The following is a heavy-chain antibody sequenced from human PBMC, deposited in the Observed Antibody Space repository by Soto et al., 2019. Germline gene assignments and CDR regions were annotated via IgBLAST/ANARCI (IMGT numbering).Heavy chain of an antibody. Sequence: GGSLRLSCAASGFTFRNYAIPWVRQAPGKGLEWVAVISYDGSDKFYGDSVKGRFTISRDNSKSTVYLQLNSLRAEDTALYYCAKDFEPLRSGSSLFYFDYWGQGSLVTVSS. V-gene: IGHV3-30*18. CDR3: AKDFEPLRSGSSLFYFDY. CDR1: GFTFRNYA. CDR2: ISYDGSDK. J-gene: IGHJ4*02. D-gene: IGHD1-26*01.